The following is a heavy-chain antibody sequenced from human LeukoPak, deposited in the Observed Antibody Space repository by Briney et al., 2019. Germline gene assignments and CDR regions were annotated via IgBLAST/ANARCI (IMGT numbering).Heavy chain of an antibody. D-gene: IGHD3-9*01. CDR1: GGSISSCGHY. V-gene: IGHV4-31*03. CDR2: IYYSGST. CDR3: ARGGYHDILTGPNY. Sequence: SQTLSLTCTVSGGSISSCGHYWSWIRQHPGKGLEWIVHIYYSGSTYSNPSLKSRVTISVDRSKNQFSLKLSSVTATDTAVYYCARGGYHDILTGPNYWGQGTLVTVSS. J-gene: IGHJ4*02.